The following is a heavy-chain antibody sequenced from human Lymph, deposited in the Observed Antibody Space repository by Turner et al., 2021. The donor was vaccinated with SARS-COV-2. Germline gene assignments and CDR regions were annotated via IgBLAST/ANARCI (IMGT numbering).Heavy chain of an antibody. CDR1: GGSMNNNY. CDR2: NFDKAST. V-gene: IGHV4-59*01. D-gene: IGHD2-21*02. CDR3: AKQTVNNGVDP. Sequence: QVQLQESGPRLVKPLETLSLPCTVSGGSMNNNYWSWIRQAPGKRLEWIGYNFDKASTNYNPSLKSRVTISVDTSENQFSLKLTSVTAADTAIYYYAKQTVNNGVDPWGQGTLVTVSS. J-gene: IGHJ5*02.